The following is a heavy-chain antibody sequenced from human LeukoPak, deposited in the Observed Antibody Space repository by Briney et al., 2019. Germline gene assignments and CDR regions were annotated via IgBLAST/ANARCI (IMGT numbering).Heavy chain of an antibody. CDR2: ISSSATYI. Sequence: GGSLRLSCAASGFTFSSYNMIWVRQAPGKGLEWVSSISSSATYIYYTDSLKGRFTISRDNAKNSLYLQMNSLRAEDTAVYYCARANIDSSFDPWGQGTLVTVSS. CDR3: ARANIDSSFDP. CDR1: GFTFSSYN. V-gene: IGHV3-21*06. J-gene: IGHJ5*02.